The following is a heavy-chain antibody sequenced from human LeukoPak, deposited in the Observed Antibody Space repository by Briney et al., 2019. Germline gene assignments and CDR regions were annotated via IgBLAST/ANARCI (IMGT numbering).Heavy chain of an antibody. D-gene: IGHD5-18*01. CDR1: GDSISRGGFS. CDR2: IYYSGST. J-gene: IGHJ5*02. CDR3: ARGSRYSYHWFDP. V-gene: IGHV4-31*03. Sequence: PSETLSLTCTVSGDSISRGGFSWTWIRHHPGKGLEWIGYIYYSGSTNYNPSLESRVTISIDTSKNQFSLKLSSVTAADTAVYYCARGSRYSYHWFDPWGQGTLVTVSS.